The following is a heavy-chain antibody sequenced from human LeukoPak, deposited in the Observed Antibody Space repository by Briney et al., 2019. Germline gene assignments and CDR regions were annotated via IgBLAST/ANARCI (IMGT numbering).Heavy chain of an antibody. D-gene: IGHD5/OR15-5a*01. CDR1: GCTFDDYA. CDR3: AISVSPGGVYDYFDY. CDR2: ISVVGGIS. Sequence: GWSVRLSCPASGCTFDDYAMHWVGQAAGRGLAWVSLISVVGGISYYAASVQGRFTISRDNSKNSLYLQMSSLRAEHTTSYHCAISVSPGGVYDYFDYWGQGTLVTVSS. J-gene: IGHJ4*02. V-gene: IGHV3-43*02.